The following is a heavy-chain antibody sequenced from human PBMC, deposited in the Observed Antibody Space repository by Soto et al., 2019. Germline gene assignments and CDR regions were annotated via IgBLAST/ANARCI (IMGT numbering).Heavy chain of an antibody. CDR3: VKDPPGIAVAGLFDY. CDR1: GFIFSNYA. D-gene: IGHD6-19*01. V-gene: IGHV3-23*01. Sequence: PGGSLRLSCAASGFIFSNYAMSWVRQAPGKWLEWVAGMGGANGSTYYADSVKGRFAISRDNSKNTLYLQMSSLRAEDTAVYYCVKDPPGIAVAGLFDYWGQGTLVTVSS. J-gene: IGHJ4*02. CDR2: MGGANGST.